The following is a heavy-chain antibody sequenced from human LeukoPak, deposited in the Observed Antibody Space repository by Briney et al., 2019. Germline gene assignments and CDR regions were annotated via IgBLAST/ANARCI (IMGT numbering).Heavy chain of an antibody. V-gene: IGHV1-3*01. CDR3: ARVCSSSWYFDY. CDR2: INAGNGNT. Sequence: ASVKVSCKASGYTFTSYAMHWVRQAPGQRLEWMGWINAGNGNTKYSQKFQGRVTITRDTSASTAYMELSSLRSEDTAVYYCARVCSSSWYFDYWGQGTLVTVSS. D-gene: IGHD6-13*01. J-gene: IGHJ4*02. CDR1: GYTFTSYA.